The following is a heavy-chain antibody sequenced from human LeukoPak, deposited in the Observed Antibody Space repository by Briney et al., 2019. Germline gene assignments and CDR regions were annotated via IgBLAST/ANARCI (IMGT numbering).Heavy chain of an antibody. CDR3: ARAPRPSYESSGYYLDY. CDR2: ISTYHGNT. D-gene: IGHD3-22*01. V-gene: IGHV1-18*01. J-gene: IGHJ4*02. CDR1: GYAFTTYD. Sequence: GASVKVSCKASGYAFTTYDISWVRQAPGQGLERVGWISTYHGNTNYAQNFQGRVTMTTETPTSTASMELRSLRSDDTAVYYCARAPRPSYESSGYYLDYWGQGTLVTVSS.